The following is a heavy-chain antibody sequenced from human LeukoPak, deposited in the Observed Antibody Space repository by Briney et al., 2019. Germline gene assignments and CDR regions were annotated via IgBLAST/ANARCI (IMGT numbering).Heavy chain of an antibody. J-gene: IGHJ5*02. CDR3: ARHEVGYCSSPSCYGGNWLDP. Sequence: SETLSLTCTVSGGSVSSSGYYWGWIRQPLGKGLEWIGSVYFSGTTYYNPSLKSRVTISVDTSKNQFSLKLNSVTAADTAVYYCARHEVGYCSSPSCYGGNWLDPWGQGTLVTVSS. CDR2: VYFSGTT. CDR1: GGSVSSSGYY. V-gene: IGHV4-39*01. D-gene: IGHD2-2*01.